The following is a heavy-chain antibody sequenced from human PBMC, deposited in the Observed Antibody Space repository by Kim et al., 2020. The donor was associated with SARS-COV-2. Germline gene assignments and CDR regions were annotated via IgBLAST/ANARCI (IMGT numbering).Heavy chain of an antibody. V-gene: IGHV4-59*13. J-gene: IGHJ4*02. CDR1: GGSISSYY. D-gene: IGHD6-19*01. Sequence: SETLSLTCTVSGGSISSYYWSWIRQPPGKGLEWIGYIYYSGSTNYNPSLKSRVTISVDTSKNQFSLKLSSVTAADTAVYYCARDAVAQRGFDYWGQGTLVTVSS. CDR3: ARDAVAQRGFDY. CDR2: IYYSGST.